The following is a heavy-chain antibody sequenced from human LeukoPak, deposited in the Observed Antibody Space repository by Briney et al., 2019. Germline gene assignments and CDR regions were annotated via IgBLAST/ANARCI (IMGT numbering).Heavy chain of an antibody. CDR3: AKDKKWGNDAFDI. CDR2: ISGSGGST. CDR1: GFTFSSYA. D-gene: IGHD3-16*01. J-gene: IGHJ3*02. V-gene: IGHV3-23*01. Sequence: PRGSLRLSCAASGFTFSSYAMSSVRQAPGKGLEWVSAISGSGGSTYYADSVKGRFTISRDNYKHTLYLQMNSMRAEDTAVYYCAKDKKWGNDAFDIWGQGTMVTVSS.